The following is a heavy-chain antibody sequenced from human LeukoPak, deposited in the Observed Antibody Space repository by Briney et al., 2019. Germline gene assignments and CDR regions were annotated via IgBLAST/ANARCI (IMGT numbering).Heavy chain of an antibody. CDR2: IYSSGNT. CDR1: GDSISTYY. CDR3: ARLRWQLVGPYFDY. J-gene: IGHJ4*02. D-gene: IGHD1-26*01. V-gene: IGHV4-59*01. Sequence: SETLSLTCSFSGDSISTYYWSWIRQPPGKGLEWIGHIYSSGNTDYNSSLKSRVTISVDTSKSQFSLRLSSVTATDTAVYYCARLRWQLVGPYFDYWGQGILVTVSS.